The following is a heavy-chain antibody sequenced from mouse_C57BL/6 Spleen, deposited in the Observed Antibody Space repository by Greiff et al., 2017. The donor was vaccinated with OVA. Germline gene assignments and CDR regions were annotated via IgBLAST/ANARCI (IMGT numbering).Heavy chain of an antibody. Sequence: QVQLQQPGAELVRPGTSVKLSCKASGYTFTSYWMHWVKQRPGQGLEWIGVIDPSDSYTNYNQKFKGKATLTVDTSSSTAYMQLSSLTSEDSAVYYCARNYMCYYAMDYWGQGTSVTVSS. D-gene: IGHD2-12*01. CDR1: GYTFTSYW. V-gene: IGHV1-59*01. CDR3: ARNYMCYYAMDY. CDR2: IDPSDSYT. J-gene: IGHJ4*01.